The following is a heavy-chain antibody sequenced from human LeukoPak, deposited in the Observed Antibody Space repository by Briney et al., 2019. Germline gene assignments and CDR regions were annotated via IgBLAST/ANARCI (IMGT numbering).Heavy chain of an antibody. CDR3: ARRGWFGELDYFDY. D-gene: IGHD3-10*01. CDR1: GFSFSDYH. CDR2: INSHGNSI. J-gene: IGHJ4*02. Sequence: GGSLRLSCAAAGFSFSDYHMSWIRQAPGKGLEWVSYINSHGNSIYYAESVKGRFTISRDNTKKSLHLQMHSLRAEDTAVYYCARRGWFGELDYFDYWGQGTLVTVSS. V-gene: IGHV3-11*01.